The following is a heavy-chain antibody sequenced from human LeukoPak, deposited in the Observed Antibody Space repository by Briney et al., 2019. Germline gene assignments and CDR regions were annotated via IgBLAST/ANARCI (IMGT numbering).Heavy chain of an antibody. Sequence: PSEILSLTCSVSGGSISSSSHYWGWIRQPPGKGLEWIGSIYYSGSTYYNPSLQSRVTISIDTSKNQFSLKLRFVTAADTAVYYCARVRCSGGSCPYYYYYYYMDVWGKGTTVTVSS. D-gene: IGHD2-15*01. CDR2: IYYSGST. CDR3: ARVRCSGGSCPYYYYYYYMDV. CDR1: GGSISSSSHY. V-gene: IGHV4-39*07. J-gene: IGHJ6*03.